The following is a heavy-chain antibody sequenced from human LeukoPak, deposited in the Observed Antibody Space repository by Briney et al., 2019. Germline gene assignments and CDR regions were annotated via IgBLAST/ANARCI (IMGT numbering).Heavy chain of an antibody. CDR1: GLTFTSYA. CDR3: AKDPFCTRTSCSNWFDP. CDR2: ISGSGGNS. D-gene: IGHD2-2*01. Sequence: GGSLRLSCAASGLTFTSYAMSWVRQAPGKGLEWVSTISGSGGNSYYADSVKGRFTISRDNSMNTLFLQMNSLRAEDTAVYFCAKDPFCTRTSCSNWFDPWGQGTLVTVSS. V-gene: IGHV3-23*01. J-gene: IGHJ5*02.